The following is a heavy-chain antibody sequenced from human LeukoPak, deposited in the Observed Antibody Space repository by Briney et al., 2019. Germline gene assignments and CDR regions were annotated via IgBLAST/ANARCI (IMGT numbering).Heavy chain of an antibody. J-gene: IGHJ5*02. Sequence: ASVKVSCKASGYTFTGYYMHWVRQAPGQGLEWMGWINPNSGGTNYAQKFQGRVTMTRDTSISTAYMELSRLRSDDTAVYHCARGESGSYYYWFDPWGQGTLVTVSS. CDR2: INPNSGGT. CDR1: GYTFTGYY. CDR3: ARGESGSYYYWFDP. D-gene: IGHD1-26*01. V-gene: IGHV1-2*02.